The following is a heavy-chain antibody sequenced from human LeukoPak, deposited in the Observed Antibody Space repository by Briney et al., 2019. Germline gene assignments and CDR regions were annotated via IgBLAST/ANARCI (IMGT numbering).Heavy chain of an antibody. Sequence: GGSLRLSCAASGFTFSSYAMSWVRQAPGKGLEWVSDISGSGGSTYYADSVKGRFTISRDNSKNTLYLQMNSLRAEDTAVYYCAKDLRSCFHCNWLDPWGQGTLVTVSS. V-gene: IGHV3-23*01. CDR3: AKDLRSCFHCNWLDP. J-gene: IGHJ5*02. CDR2: ISGSGGST. CDR1: GFTFSSYA. D-gene: IGHD2-15*01.